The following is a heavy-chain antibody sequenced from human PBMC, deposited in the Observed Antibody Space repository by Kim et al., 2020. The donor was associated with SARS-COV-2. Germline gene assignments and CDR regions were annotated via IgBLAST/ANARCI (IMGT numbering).Heavy chain of an antibody. D-gene: IGHD3-16*01. CDR3: AADLLYDYVWGSFT. CDR2: NVVGSGHT. CDR1: GFTFSNSA. V-gene: IGHV1-58*01. J-gene: IGHJ4*02. Sequence: SVKVSCKASGFTFSNSAVQWVRQARGQRLEWIGWNVVGSGHTNYAQKFQKRVTITRDMSTSTAYMELSSLRSEDTAVYYCAADLLYDYVWGSFTGGQVTLVTVSS.